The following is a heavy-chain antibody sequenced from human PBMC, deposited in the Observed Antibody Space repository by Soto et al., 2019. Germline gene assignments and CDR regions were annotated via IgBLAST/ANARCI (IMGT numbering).Heavy chain of an antibody. D-gene: IGHD4-17*01. CDR3: ARESIYGDYVLDY. Sequence: SEXLSLTCAVYGGSFSGYYWSWIRQPPGKGLEWIGEINHSGSTNYNPSLKSRVTISVDTSKNQFSLKLSSVTAADTAVYYCARESIYGDYVLDYWGQGTLVTVSS. J-gene: IGHJ4*02. V-gene: IGHV4-34*01. CDR2: INHSGST. CDR1: GGSFSGYY.